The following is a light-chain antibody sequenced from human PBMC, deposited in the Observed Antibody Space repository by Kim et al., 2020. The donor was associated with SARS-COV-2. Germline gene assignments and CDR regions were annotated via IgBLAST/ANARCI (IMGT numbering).Light chain of an antibody. CDR1: NIGSKS. V-gene: IGLV3-21*01. CDR3: QVWESSTDHRI. CDR2: SDS. J-gene: IGLJ2*01. Sequence: PGKTAKITCGGKNIGSKSVHWYQQKPGPAPVLVIYSDSDRPAGTRERFSGSKSGNTATLSISRVEAGDEADYYCQVWESSTDHRIFGGGTKVTVL.